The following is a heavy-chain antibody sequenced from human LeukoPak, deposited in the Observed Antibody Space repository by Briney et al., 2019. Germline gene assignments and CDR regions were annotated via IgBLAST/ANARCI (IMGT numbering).Heavy chain of an antibody. Sequence: GGSLRLSCAASGFTFSSYAMSWVRQAPGKGLEWVSAISGSGGSTYYADSVKGRFTISRDSSKNTLYLQMNSLRAEDTAVYYCAKRGGYYGSGSYWPYYYYGMDVWGQGTTVTVSS. CDR1: GFTFSSYA. J-gene: IGHJ6*02. D-gene: IGHD3-10*01. V-gene: IGHV3-23*01. CDR2: ISGSGGST. CDR3: AKRGGYYGSGSYWPYYYYGMDV.